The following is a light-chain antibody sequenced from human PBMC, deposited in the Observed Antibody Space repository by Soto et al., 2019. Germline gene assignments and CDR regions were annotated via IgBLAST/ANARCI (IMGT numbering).Light chain of an antibody. CDR2: GNS. V-gene: IGLV1-40*01. J-gene: IGLJ2*01. CDR3: QSYDSSLSGVV. CDR1: SSNIGAGYD. Sequence: QSVLTQPPSVSGAPGQRVTISCTGSSSNIGAGYDVHWYQQRPGTAPKLLIYGNSNRPSGVPDRFSGSRSGTSASRAITGLQAEVEEDYYCQSYDSSLSGVVFGGGTKLTVL.